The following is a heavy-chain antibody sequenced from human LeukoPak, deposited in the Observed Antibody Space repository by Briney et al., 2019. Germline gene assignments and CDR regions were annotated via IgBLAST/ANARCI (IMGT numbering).Heavy chain of an antibody. CDR3: AKGGTGYCSGTSCLYFFDY. J-gene: IGHJ4*02. Sequence: PWRSLRLSCAASGFTFSNYAMSWVRQAPGKGLEWVSTVTSDTRYYADSVNGRFAMSRDNSKNTLYLQMKILRAEDTAVYYCAKGGTGYCSGTSCLYFFDYWGQGTLLPVSS. CDR1: GFTFSNYA. CDR2: VTSDTR. D-gene: IGHD2-2*01. V-gene: IGHV3-23*01.